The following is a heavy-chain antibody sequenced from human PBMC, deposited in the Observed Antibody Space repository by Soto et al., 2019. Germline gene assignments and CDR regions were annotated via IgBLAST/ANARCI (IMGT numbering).Heavy chain of an antibody. Sequence: GASVKVSCKASGYTFTSYAMHWVRQAPGQRLEWMGWINAGNGNTKYSQKFQGRVTITRDTSASTAYMELSSLRSEDTAVYYCARASNGYSSIVPPDYWGQGTLVTVSS. CDR3: ARASNGYSSIVPPDY. D-gene: IGHD6-13*01. J-gene: IGHJ4*02. CDR2: INAGNGNT. V-gene: IGHV1-3*01. CDR1: GYTFTSYA.